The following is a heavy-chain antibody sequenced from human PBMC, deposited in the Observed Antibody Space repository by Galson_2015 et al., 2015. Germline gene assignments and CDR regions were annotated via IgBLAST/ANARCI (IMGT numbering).Heavy chain of an antibody. J-gene: IGHJ4*02. D-gene: IGHD3-10*01. V-gene: IGHV3-23*01. Sequence: SLRLSCAASGLTFSNYAMNWVRQAAGKGLERVSAISGSGGSTYYADSVKGRFTISRDNSKNTLYLLMSSLRAEDTAIYYCAKDLLGRELRGGFDYWGQGTLVTVSS. CDR2: ISGSGGST. CDR3: AKDLLGRELRGGFDY. CDR1: GLTFSNYA.